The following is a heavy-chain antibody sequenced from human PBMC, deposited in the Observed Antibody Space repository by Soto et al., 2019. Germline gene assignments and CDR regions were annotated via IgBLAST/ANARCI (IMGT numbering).Heavy chain of an antibody. J-gene: IGHJ4*01. CDR3: TRPPALGLPQLDY. CDR1: GGSVTGFY. CDR2: IFHSGSS. D-gene: IGHD2-21*02. Sequence: SETLSLTCTVSGGSVTGFYWIWIRQPPGKRLEGIGDIFHSGSSNYNPSLKSRVTVSVDTSKSQGSLRLTSVTAADTAVYSLTRPPALGLPQLDYSG. V-gene: IGHV4-59*02.